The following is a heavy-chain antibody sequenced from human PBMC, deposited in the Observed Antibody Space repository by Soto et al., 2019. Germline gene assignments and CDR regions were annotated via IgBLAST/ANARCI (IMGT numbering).Heavy chain of an antibody. J-gene: IGHJ6*02. D-gene: IGHD1-7*01. CDR2: ISAYNGNT. V-gene: IGHV1-18*01. CDR3: ARDLNWNYGYYYGMDV. CDR1: GYTFTSYG. Sequence: ASVKVSCKASGYTFTSYGISWVRQAPGQGLEWMGWISAYNGNTNYAQKLQGRVTMTTDTSTSTAYMELRSLRSDDTAVYYCARDLNWNYGYYYGMDVWGQGTTVTVSS.